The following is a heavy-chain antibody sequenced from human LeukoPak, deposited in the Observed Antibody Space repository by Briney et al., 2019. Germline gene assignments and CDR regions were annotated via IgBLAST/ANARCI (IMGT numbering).Heavy chain of an antibody. V-gene: IGHV1-24*01. D-gene: IGHD5-12*01. Sequence: GASVKVSCTVSVYTLTELSMHWVRQAPGKGLEWRGGFDPEDGETIYAQKFQGRVTMTEDTSTDTAYMELSSLRSEDTAVYYCAPWPRGGLRAVEYWGQGTLVTVSS. CDR3: APWPRGGLRAVEY. J-gene: IGHJ4*02. CDR2: FDPEDGET. CDR1: VYTLTELS.